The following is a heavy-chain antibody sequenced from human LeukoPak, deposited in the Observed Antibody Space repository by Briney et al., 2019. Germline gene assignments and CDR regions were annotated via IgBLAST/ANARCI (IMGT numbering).Heavy chain of an antibody. J-gene: IGHJ4*02. V-gene: IGHV3-21*01. CDR3: ARDGTDSFDY. CDR1: GFTFSSCG. Sequence: PGGSLRLSCAASGFTFSSCGMHWVRQAPGKGLEWVSSISSSSSYIYYADSVKGRFTISRDNAKNSLYLQMNSLRAEDTAVYYCARDGTDSFDYWGQGTLVTVSS. CDR2: ISSSSSYI.